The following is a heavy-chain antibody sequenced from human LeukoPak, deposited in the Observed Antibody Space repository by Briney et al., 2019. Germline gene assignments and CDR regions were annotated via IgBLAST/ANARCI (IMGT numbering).Heavy chain of an antibody. CDR3: ASEGLSTIFRVVITDASRYYYYGMDV. Sequence: SETLSLTCTVSGGSIRSSHYYWGWIRQPPGKGLEWIGSIYYSGSTYYNPSLKSRVTISVDTSKNQFSLKLSSVTAADTAVYYCASEGLSTIFRVVITDASRYYYYGMDVWGQGTTVTVSS. CDR1: GGSIRSSHYY. CDR2: IYYSGST. V-gene: IGHV4-39*01. D-gene: IGHD3-3*01. J-gene: IGHJ6*02.